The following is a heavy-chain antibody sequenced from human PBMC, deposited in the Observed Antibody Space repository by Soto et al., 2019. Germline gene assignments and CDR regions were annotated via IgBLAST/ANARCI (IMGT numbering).Heavy chain of an antibody. CDR2: IGGGDEST. CDR1: GFTFIKYA. CDR3: AKVLRFLEWLSPQSQYYFDS. V-gene: IGHV3-23*01. J-gene: IGHJ4*02. Sequence: EVQLLESGGGLVQPGGSLRLSCAASGFTFIKYAMTWVRQAPGKGLEWVATIGGGDESTYYADSVKGRFTVSRDTSKTTLYLQMNSLRAEHTAVYYCAKVLRFLEWLSPQSQYYFDSWGQGTLVTVSS. D-gene: IGHD3-3*01.